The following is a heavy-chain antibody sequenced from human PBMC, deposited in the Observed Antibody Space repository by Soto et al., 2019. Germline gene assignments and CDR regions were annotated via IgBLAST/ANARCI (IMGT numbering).Heavy chain of an antibody. V-gene: IGHV4-31*03. Sequence: SETLSLTCSVSGASISRGAYYWSWIRQHPGKGLEWIGNIYYSGSAYYNPSLKSRVAISVDTSQNQFSLRLSSVTAADTAVYYCAIGVFDSW. CDR3: AIGVFDS. CDR1: GASISRGAYY. J-gene: IGHJ3*02. CDR2: IYYSGSA.